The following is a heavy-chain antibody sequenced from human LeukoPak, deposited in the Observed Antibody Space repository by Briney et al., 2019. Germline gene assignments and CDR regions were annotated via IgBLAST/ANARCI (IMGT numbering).Heavy chain of an antibody. Sequence: GGSLRLSCAASGFTFSSYGMHWVRQAPGKGLEWVTVISYDGSNKYYADSVKGRFTISRDNSKNTLYLQMNSLRAEDTAVYYCAKERRRFAAAGIDYWGQGTLVTVSS. D-gene: IGHD6-13*01. V-gene: IGHV3-30*18. CDR2: ISYDGSNK. CDR1: GFTFSSYG. J-gene: IGHJ4*02. CDR3: AKERRRFAAAGIDY.